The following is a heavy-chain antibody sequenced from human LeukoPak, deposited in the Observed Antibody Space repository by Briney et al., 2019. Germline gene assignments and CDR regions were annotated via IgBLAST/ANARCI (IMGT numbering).Heavy chain of an antibody. J-gene: IGHJ6*02. D-gene: IGHD3-22*01. V-gene: IGHV3-23*01. CDR1: GFTFSSYA. CDR2: ISGSGGST. Sequence: GGSLRLSCAASGFTFSSYAMSWVRQAPGKGLEWVSAISGSGGSTYYADSVKGRFTISRDNSKNTLYLQMNSLRAEDTAVYYCAKDHYYDSSGYFTYYYGMDAWGQGTTVTVSS. CDR3: AKDHYYDSSGYFTYYYGMDA.